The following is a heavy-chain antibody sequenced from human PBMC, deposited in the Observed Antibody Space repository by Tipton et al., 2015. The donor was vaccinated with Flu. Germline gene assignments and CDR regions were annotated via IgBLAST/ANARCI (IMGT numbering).Heavy chain of an antibody. CDR1: GGSISSYY. Sequence: TLSLTCTVSGGSISSYYWSWIRQPPGKGLEWIGYIYYSGSTNYNPSLKSRVTISVDTSKNQFSLKLSSVAAADTAVYYCARGDCSSTNCLDYWGQGTLVTVSS. CDR3: ARGDCSSTNCLDY. CDR2: IYYSGST. J-gene: IGHJ4*02. D-gene: IGHD2-2*01. V-gene: IGHV4-59*01.